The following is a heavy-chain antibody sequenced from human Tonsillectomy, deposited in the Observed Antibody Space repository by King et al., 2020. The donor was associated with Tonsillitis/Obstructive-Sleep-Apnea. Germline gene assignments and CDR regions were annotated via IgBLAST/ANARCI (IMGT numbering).Heavy chain of an antibody. D-gene: IGHD3-22*01. J-gene: IGHJ4*02. CDR1: GFTFRDYY. CDR3: ASPKSYYDIFGYYFDY. CDR2: ISSSASTI. Sequence: VQLVESGGNLVKPGGSLRLSCAASGFTFRDYYMSWFRQAPGKGLEWISYISSSASTIYYADSVKGRFTISRDNAKNSLYLQMNSLRAEDTAVYYCASPKSYYDIFGYYFDYWGQGTLFTVSS. V-gene: IGHV3-11*01.